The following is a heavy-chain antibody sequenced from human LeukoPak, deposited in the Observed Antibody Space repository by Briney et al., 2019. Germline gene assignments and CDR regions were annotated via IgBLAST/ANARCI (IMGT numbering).Heavy chain of an antibody. CDR2: ISSSGSTI. V-gene: IGHV3-48*03. Sequence: GGSLRLSCAASGFTFSSYEMNWVRQAPGKGLEWVSYISSSGSTIYYADSVNGRFTISRDNAKNSLYLQMNSLRAEDTAVYYCARDRSSSWGNWFDPWGQGTLVTVSS. J-gene: IGHJ5*02. D-gene: IGHD6-13*01. CDR1: GFTFSSYE. CDR3: ARDRSSSWGNWFDP.